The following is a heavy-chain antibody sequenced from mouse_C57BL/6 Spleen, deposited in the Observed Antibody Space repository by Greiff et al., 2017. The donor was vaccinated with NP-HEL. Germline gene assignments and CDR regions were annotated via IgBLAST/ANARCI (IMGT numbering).Heavy chain of an antibody. D-gene: IGHD1-1*01. Sequence: VQLQQSGPELVKPGASVKIPCKASGYTFTDYNMDWVKQSHGKSLEWIGDINPNNGGTIYNQKFKGKATLTVDKSSSTAYMELRSLTSEYTAVYYCARRYYGWYYFDYWGQGTTLTVSS. CDR1: GYTFTDYN. V-gene: IGHV1-18*01. CDR2: INPNNGGT. J-gene: IGHJ2*01. CDR3: ARRYYGWYYFDY.